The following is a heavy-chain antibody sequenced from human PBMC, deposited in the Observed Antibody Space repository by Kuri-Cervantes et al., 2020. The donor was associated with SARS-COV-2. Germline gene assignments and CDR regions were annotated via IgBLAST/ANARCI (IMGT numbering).Heavy chain of an antibody. J-gene: IGHJ2*01. CDR2: ISSSGSTI. D-gene: IGHD5-24*01. CDR1: GFTFSSYE. CDR3: ARASRDAYNLGSFDL. Sequence: GGSLRLSCAASGFTFSSYEMNWVRQAPGKGLEWVSYISSSGSTIYYADSVKGRFTISRDNAKNSLYLQMNSLRAEDTAVYYCARASRDAYNLGSFDLWGRGTLVTVSS. V-gene: IGHV3-48*03.